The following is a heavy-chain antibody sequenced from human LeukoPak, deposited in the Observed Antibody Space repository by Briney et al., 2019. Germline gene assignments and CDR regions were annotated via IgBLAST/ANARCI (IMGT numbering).Heavy chain of an antibody. Sequence: ASVTVSCKAAGYAFTGYYMHWVRQAPGQGLEWMGWINPNSGGTNYAQKFQGRVTMTRDTSISTAYMELSRLRSDDTAVYYCARAHDSSGYYRQGGTFDYWGQGTLVTVSS. J-gene: IGHJ4*02. V-gene: IGHV1-2*02. D-gene: IGHD3-22*01. CDR3: ARAHDSSGYYRQGGTFDY. CDR2: INPNSGGT. CDR1: GYAFTGYY.